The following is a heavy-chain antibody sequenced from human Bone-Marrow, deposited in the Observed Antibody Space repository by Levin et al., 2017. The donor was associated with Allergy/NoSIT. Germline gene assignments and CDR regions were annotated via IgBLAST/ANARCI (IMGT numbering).Heavy chain of an antibody. V-gene: IGHV3-30*18. J-gene: IGHJ4*02. CDR3: AKETGYASRRDFDY. D-gene: IGHD6-13*01. CDR2: ISYDGNND. Sequence: GESLKISCAASGFTFKSYGMHWVRQAPGKGLEWVSVISYDGNNDYYADSVRGRFTISRDNSKNTVYLQMNSLRAEDTAVYYCAKETGYASRRDFDYWGQGTLVTVSS. CDR1: GFTFKSYG.